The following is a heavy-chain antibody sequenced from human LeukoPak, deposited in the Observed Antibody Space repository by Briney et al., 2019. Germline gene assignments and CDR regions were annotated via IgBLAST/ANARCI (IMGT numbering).Heavy chain of an antibody. CDR3: ARLRVGTQYCFDY. CDR2: IFYSGST. J-gene: IGHJ4*02. D-gene: IGHD1-26*01. V-gene: IGHV4-39*01. Sequence: SETLSLTCTVSGGSVSSSSYYWGWIRQPPGKGLEWIGSIFYSGSTYYDPSLKSRVTISVDTSKNQFSLKLSSVTAADTAVYYCARLRVGTQYCFDYWGQGTLVTVSS. CDR1: GGSVSSSSYY.